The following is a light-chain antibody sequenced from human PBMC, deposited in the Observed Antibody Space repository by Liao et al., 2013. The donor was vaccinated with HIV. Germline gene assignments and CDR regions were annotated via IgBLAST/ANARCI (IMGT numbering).Light chain of an antibody. CDR2: YDS. CDR3: QVWDSSSEHPYV. Sequence: SYELTQPPSVSVSPGQTARITCSGDALPKQYAYWYQQKPGQAPVLVITYDSDRPSGIPERFSGSHSGNTATLTITRVEAGDEADYYCQVWDSSSEHPYVFGTGTKVTVL. J-gene: IGLJ1*01. V-gene: IGLV3-21*01. CDR1: ALPKQY.